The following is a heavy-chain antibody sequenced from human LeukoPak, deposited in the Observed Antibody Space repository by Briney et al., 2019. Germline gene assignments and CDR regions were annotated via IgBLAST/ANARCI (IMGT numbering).Heavy chain of an antibody. CDR3: ARAGSGSYDDY. J-gene: IGHJ4*02. Sequence: ASVKVSCKASGYTFTSYYMHWVRQAPGQGLEWMGIINPSGGSTSYAQKFQGRVTMTRDMSTSTVYMELSSLGSEDTAVYYCARAGSGSYDDYWGQGTLVTVSS. D-gene: IGHD1-26*01. CDR2: INPSGGST. V-gene: IGHV1-46*01. CDR1: GYTFTSYY.